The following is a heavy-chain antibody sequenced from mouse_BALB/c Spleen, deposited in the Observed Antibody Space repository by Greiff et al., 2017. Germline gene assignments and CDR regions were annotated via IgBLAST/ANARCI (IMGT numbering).Heavy chain of an antibody. CDR3: AREGYRDAMDY. CDR2: ISYDGSN. CDR1: GYSITSGYY. V-gene: IGHV3-6*02. J-gene: IGHJ4*01. D-gene: IGHD1-3*01. Sequence: EVKLMESGPGLVKPSQSLSLTCSVTGYSITSGYYWNWIRQFPGNKLEWMGYISYDGSNNYNPSLKNRISITRDTSKNQFFLKLNSVTTEDTATYYCAREGYRDAMDYWGQGTSVTVSS.